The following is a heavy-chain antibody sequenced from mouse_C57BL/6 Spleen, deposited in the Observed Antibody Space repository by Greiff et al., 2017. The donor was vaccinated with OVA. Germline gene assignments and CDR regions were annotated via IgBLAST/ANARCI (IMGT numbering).Heavy chain of an antibody. J-gene: IGHJ2*01. CDR1: GYTFTSYW. Sequence: QVQLQQPGAELVKPGASVKMSCKASGYTFTSYWITWVKQRPGQGLEWIGDIYPGSGSTNYNETFKSKATLTVDTSSSTAYMQLSSLTSEDSAVYYCAREGYGYSYYFDYWGQGTTLTVSS. V-gene: IGHV1-55*01. CDR3: AREGYGYSYYFDY. CDR2: IYPGSGST. D-gene: IGHD2-2*01.